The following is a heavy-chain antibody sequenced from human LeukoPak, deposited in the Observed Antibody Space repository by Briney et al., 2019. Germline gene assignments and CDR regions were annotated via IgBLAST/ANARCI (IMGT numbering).Heavy chain of an antibody. J-gene: IGHJ4*02. CDR2: MNPNSGNT. CDR3: ARAGGYCGRISCPYYFDY. D-gene: IGHD2-15*01. Sequence: ASVKVSCKASGYTFTRYDIYWVRPATGHGLEWMGWMNPNSGNTGYAQKFQGRVTMTRNTSISTAYMELSSLRSEDTAVYYCARAGGYCGRISCPYYFDYWGQGSLVAVSS. CDR1: GYTFTRYD. V-gene: IGHV1-8*01.